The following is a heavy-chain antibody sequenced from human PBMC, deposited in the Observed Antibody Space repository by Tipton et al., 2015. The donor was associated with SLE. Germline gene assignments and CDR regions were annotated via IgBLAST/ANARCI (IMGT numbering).Heavy chain of an antibody. CDR3: ASRSFLYGMDV. Sequence: TLSLTCTVSGGSLSRYYWSWIRQPPGKGLEWIGYIYYSGNTYYNPSLKSRVTISVDTSKNQFSLKLSSVTAADTAVYYCASRSFLYGMDVWGQGTTVTVSS. CDR2: IYYSGNT. J-gene: IGHJ6*02. V-gene: IGHV4-59*12. CDR1: GGSLSRYY.